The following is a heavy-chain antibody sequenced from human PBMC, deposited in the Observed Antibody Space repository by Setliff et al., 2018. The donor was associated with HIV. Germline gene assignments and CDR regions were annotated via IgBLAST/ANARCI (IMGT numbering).Heavy chain of an antibody. CDR3: VRQGWDQGRVSSYYFDY. CDR1: GGSMNNYF. Sequence: PSETLSLTCTVSGGSMNNYFWSWIRQPPGKGLQWMGYIYHTGTTNYNRSLESRLTMSVDTSKNQSSLKLTSMTAADTAVYYCVRQGWDQGRVSSYYFDYWGQGTLVTVSS. D-gene: IGHD1-26*01. V-gene: IGHV4-59*08. CDR2: IYHTGTT. J-gene: IGHJ4*02.